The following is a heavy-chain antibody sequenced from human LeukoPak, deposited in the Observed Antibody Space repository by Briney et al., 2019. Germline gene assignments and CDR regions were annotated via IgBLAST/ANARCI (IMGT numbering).Heavy chain of an antibody. D-gene: IGHD3-10*01. J-gene: IGHJ5*02. V-gene: IGHV3-48*01. CDR1: GFTFSSYS. CDR2: ISSASNTI. CDR3: ARDGWFGDYNWFDP. Sequence: PGGSLRLSCAASGFTFSSYSMNWFRQAPGKGLEWVSYISSASNTIYYADSVKGRFTISRDNAKNSLYLQMNSLRAEDTAMYYCARDGWFGDYNWFDPWGQGTLVTVSS.